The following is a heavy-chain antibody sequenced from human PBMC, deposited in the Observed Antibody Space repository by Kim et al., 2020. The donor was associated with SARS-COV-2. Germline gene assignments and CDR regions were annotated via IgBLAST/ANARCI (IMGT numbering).Heavy chain of an antibody. J-gene: IGHJ4*02. V-gene: IGHV7-4-1*02. Sequence: ASVKVSCKASGYTFTDYAFIWVRQAPGQGLEWMGWINTKTGNPTYAQGFTGRFVFSLDTSVSTAYLQISNLKAEDTAVYYCARVHNFDSWGRGTLVTVSS. CDR2: INTKTGNP. CDR3: ARVHNFDS. CDR1: GYTFTDYA.